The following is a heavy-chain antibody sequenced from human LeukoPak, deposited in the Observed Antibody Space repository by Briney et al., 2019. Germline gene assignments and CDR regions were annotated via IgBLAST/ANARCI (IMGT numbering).Heavy chain of an antibody. V-gene: IGHV3-23*01. Sequence: GGSLRLSCTASGFTFSSYAMSWVRQAPGKGLEWVSAIGTSGETTYYANSVKGRFTISRDSLKNTLYLQMSSLRAEDTAVYYCVKDRLNYGSGDFDHWGQGTQVTVSS. CDR1: GFTFSSYA. J-gene: IGHJ4*02. CDR3: VKDRLNYGSGDFDH. D-gene: IGHD3-10*01. CDR2: IGTSGETT.